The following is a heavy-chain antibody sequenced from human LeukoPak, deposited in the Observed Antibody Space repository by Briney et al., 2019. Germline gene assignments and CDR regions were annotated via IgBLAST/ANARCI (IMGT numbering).Heavy chain of an antibody. CDR2: IHAGTGIT. D-gene: IGHD1-1*01. J-gene: IGHJ5*02. Sequence: GASVKVSCKASGYTFTSYAIHWVRQAPGQRLEWMGWIHAGTGITKYSQKFQGRVTITRDTSASTVYMELSRLRPEDTAVYYCARDITTGTTRFDPWGQGTLVTVSS. V-gene: IGHV1-3*01. CDR3: ARDITTGTTRFDP. CDR1: GYTFTSYA.